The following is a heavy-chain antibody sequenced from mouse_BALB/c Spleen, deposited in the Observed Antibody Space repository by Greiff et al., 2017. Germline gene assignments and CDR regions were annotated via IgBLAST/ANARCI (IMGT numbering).Heavy chain of an antibody. CDR3: ARDRDWDGAWFAY. J-gene: IGHJ3*01. Sequence: DVKLVESGGGLVQPGGSLKLSCAASGFTFSSYGMSWVRQTPDKRLELVATINSNGGSTYYPDSVKGRFTISRDNAKNTLYLQMSSLKSEDTAMYYCARDRDWDGAWFAYWGQGTLVTVSA. CDR2: INSNGGST. D-gene: IGHD4-1*01. V-gene: IGHV5-6-3*01. CDR1: GFTFSSYG.